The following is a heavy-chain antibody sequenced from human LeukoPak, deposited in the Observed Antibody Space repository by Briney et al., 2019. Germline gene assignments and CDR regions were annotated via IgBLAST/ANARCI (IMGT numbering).Heavy chain of an antibody. CDR1: GFTFSSYA. D-gene: IGHD3-10*01. V-gene: IGHV3-23*01. CDR2: ISGIGGST. J-gene: IGHJ4*02. CDR3: ATRPYFMVRGLYSY. Sequence: GGSLRLSCAASGFTFSSYAMSWVRQAPGKGLEWVSAISGIGGSTYYADSVKGRFTISRDNSKNTLYLQMNSLRAEDTAVYYCATRPYFMVRGLYSYWGQGTLVTVSS.